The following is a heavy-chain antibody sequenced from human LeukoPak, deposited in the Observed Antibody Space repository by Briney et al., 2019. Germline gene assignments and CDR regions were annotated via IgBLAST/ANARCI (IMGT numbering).Heavy chain of an antibody. CDR3: ARDFGPNSIDY. V-gene: IGHV3-7*01. D-gene: IGHD4/OR15-4a*01. Sequence: GGSLRLSCTASGFTFGTYWMSWIRQTPEKGLEWVANLDRDGSEAYYLDSVKGRFTISRDDAKNSVYLQMNSLRADDTAVYYCARDFGPNSIDYWGQGTLVTVSS. CDR2: LDRDGSEA. J-gene: IGHJ4*02. CDR1: GFTFGTYW.